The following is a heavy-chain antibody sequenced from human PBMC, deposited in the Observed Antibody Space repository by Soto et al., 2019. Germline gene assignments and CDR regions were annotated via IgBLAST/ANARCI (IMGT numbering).Heavy chain of an antibody. V-gene: IGHV3-30-3*01. CDR2: ISYDGSNK. CDR3: AREPQYSSGYYYDS. Sequence: QVQLVESGGGVVQPGRSLRLSCAASGFTFSSYAMHWVRQAPGKGLEWVAVISYDGSNKYYADSVKGRFTISRDNSKNTLYLRMNSLRAEDTAVYYCAREPQYSSGYYYDSWGQGTLVTVSS. D-gene: IGHD6-19*01. J-gene: IGHJ4*02. CDR1: GFTFSSYA.